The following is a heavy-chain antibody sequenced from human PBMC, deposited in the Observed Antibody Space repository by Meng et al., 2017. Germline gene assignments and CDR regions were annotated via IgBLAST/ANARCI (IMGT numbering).Heavy chain of an antibody. D-gene: IGHD6-19*01. Sequence: QVSLLQSGYELKKPGASVKVSCKASGYTFTSYAMNWVRQAPGQGLEWMGWINTNTGNPTYAQGFTGRFVFSLDTSVSTAYLQISSLKAEDTAVYYCARMGIAVAGTLGWEDYWGQGTLVTVSS. CDR3: ARMGIAVAGTLGWEDY. CDR2: INTNTGNP. V-gene: IGHV7-4-1*02. CDR1: GYTFTSYA. J-gene: IGHJ4*02.